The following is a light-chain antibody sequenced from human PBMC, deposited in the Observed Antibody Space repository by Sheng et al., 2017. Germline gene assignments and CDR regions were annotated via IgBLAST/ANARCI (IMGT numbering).Light chain of an antibody. Sequence: DIVLTQSPGTLSLSPGERATLSCRASQSVSSSYLAWYQQKPGQAPRLLIYGASSRATGIPDRFSGSGSGTDFTLTISRLDPDDFAVYYCQQYGSSPRTFGQGTKVEIK. V-gene: IGKV3-20*01. J-gene: IGKJ1*01. CDR1: QSVSSSY. CDR2: GAS. CDR3: QQYGSSPRT.